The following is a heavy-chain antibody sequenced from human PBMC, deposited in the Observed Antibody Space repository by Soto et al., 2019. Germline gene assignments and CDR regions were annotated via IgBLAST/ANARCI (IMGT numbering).Heavy chain of an antibody. J-gene: IGHJ4*02. CDR3: AAVVPAARTLPRDY. CDR1: GFTFTSSA. V-gene: IGHV1-58*01. D-gene: IGHD2-2*01. CDR2: IVVGSGNT. Sequence: EASVKVSCKASGFTFTSSAVQWVRQARGQRLEWIGWIVVGSGNTNYAQKFQERVTITRDMSTSTAYMELSSLRSEDTAVYYCAAVVPAARTLPRDYWGQGTLVTVSS.